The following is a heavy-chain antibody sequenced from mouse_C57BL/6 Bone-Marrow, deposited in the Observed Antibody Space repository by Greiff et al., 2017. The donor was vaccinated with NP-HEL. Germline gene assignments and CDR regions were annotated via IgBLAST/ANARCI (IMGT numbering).Heavy chain of an antibody. J-gene: IGHJ2*01. CDR3: TSEVGFDY. CDR1: GFNIKDDY. Sequence: VQLKESGAELVRPGASVKLSCTASGFNIKDDYMHWVKQRPEQGLEWIGWIDPENGDTEYASKFQGKATITADTPSNTAYLQLSSLTSEDTAVYYCTSEVGFDYWGQGTTLTVSS. V-gene: IGHV14-4*01. D-gene: IGHD1-1*02. CDR2: IDPENGDT.